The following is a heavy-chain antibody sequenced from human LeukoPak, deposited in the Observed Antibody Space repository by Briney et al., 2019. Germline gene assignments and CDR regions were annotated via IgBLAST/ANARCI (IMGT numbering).Heavy chain of an antibody. D-gene: IGHD3-16*02. CDR3: ARAHKSYDYVWGSYQGY. CDR2: INPNSGGT. Sequence: GASVKVSCKASGYTFTSYDINWVRQAPGQGLEWMGWINPNSGGTNYAQKFQGRVTMTRDTSISTAYMELSRLRSDDTAVYYCARAHKSYDYVWGSYQGYWGQGTLVTVSS. CDR1: GYTFTSYD. J-gene: IGHJ4*02. V-gene: IGHV1-2*02.